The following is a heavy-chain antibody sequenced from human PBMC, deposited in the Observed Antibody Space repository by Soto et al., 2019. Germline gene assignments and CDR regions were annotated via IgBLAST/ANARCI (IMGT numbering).Heavy chain of an antibody. J-gene: IGHJ6*02. CDR2: IYYSGST. V-gene: IGHV4-30-4*01. CDR3: ASVKSTVTTFWARWNYYYYGMDV. D-gene: IGHD4-17*01. CDR1: GGSISSGDYY. Sequence: SETLSLTCTVSGGSISSGDYYWSWIRQPPGKGLEWIGYIYYSGSTYYNPSLKSRVTISVDTSKNQFSLKLSSVTAADTAVYYCASVKSTVTTFWARWNYYYYGMDVWGQGTTVTVSS.